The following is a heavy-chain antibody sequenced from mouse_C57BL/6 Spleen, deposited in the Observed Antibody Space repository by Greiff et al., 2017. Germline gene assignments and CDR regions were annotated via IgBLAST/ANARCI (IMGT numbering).Heavy chain of an antibody. CDR1: GYSITSGYY. V-gene: IGHV3-6*01. CDR3: ARGSITTVVATDY. J-gene: IGHJ2*01. Sequence: EVQLVESGPGLVKPSQSLSLTCSVTGYSITSGYYWNWIRQFPGNKLEWMGYISYDGSNNYNPSLKNRISITRDTSKNQFFLKLNSVTTEDTATYSCARGSITTVVATDYWGQGTTLTVAS. CDR2: ISYDGSN. D-gene: IGHD1-1*01.